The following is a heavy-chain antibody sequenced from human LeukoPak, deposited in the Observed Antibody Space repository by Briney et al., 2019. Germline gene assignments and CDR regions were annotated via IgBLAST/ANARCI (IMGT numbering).Heavy chain of an antibody. J-gene: IGHJ6*04. CDR1: GFTFSSYE. D-gene: IGHD3-10*02. CDR2: ISSSGSNI. CDR3: AELGITMIGGV. Sequence: GGSLRLSCAASGFTFSSYEMNWVRQSPGKGLEWVSYISSSGSNIFYEDSVKRRFTISRDNAKTSLYLQMNSLRAEDTAVYYCAELGITMIGGVWGKGTTVTISS. V-gene: IGHV3-48*03.